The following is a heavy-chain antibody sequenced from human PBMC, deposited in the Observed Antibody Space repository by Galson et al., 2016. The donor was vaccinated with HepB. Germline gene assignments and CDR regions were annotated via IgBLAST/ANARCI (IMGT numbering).Heavy chain of an antibody. CDR2: TSSSISTI. D-gene: IGHD4/OR15-4a*01. CDR1: GFTLSRSG. V-gene: IGHV3-48*02. CDR3: ARELVRSAFDL. Sequence: SLRLSCAASGFTLSRSGINWVRQAPGKGLQWLSYTSSSISTIYYADSVMGRFTISRDNAENSVYLQMNSLRDDNTAVYYCARELVRSAFDLWGQGTMVTVSS. J-gene: IGHJ3*01.